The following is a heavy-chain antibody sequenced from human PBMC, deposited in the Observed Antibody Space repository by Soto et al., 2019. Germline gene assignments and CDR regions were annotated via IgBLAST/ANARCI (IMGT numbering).Heavy chain of an antibody. D-gene: IGHD3-10*01. CDR1: GCTFNNYI. V-gene: IGHV3-30*04. CDR3: TKDRYTTPARLYYHALDV. J-gene: IGHJ6*02. Sequence: TLRLYCSASGCTFNNYIMHCVRQAPGKGLDWVAAISSDGSSTYYAESLKGRFTISRDNSKSTMYLQMDSLRSEDTAVYYCTKDRYTTPARLYYHALDVCGQRTTVTVSS. CDR2: ISSDGSST.